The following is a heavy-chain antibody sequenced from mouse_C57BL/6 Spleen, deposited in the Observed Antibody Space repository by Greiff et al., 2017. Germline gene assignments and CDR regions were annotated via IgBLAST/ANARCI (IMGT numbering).Heavy chain of an antibody. CDR1: GYAFSSYW. CDR3: ARRVYYDYDDAFAY. CDR2: IYPGDGDT. D-gene: IGHD2-4*01. J-gene: IGHJ3*01. V-gene: IGHV1-80*01. Sequence: ESGAELVKPGASVKISCKASGYAFSSYWMNWVKQRPGKGLEWIGQIYPGDGDTNYNGKFKGKATLTADKSSSTAYMQLSSLTSEDSAVYFCARRVYYDYDDAFAYWGQGTLVTVSA.